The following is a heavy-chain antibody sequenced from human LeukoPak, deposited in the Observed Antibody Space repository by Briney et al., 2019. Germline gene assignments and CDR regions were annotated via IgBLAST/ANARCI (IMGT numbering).Heavy chain of an antibody. D-gene: IGHD3-22*01. J-gene: IGHJ4*02. V-gene: IGHV4-61*02. Sequence: PSETLSLTCTVSGGSISSGSYYWSWIRQPAGKGLEWIGRIYTSGSTNYNPSLKSRVTISVDTSKNQFSLKLSSVTAADTAVYYCARDLPYYDSSGYYHISYYFDYWGQGTLVTVSS. CDR1: GGSISSGSYY. CDR3: ARDLPYYDSSGYYHISYYFDY. CDR2: IYTSGST.